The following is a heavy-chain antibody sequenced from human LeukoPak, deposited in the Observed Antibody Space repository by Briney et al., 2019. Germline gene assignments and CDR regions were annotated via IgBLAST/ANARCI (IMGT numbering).Heavy chain of an antibody. Sequence: GGSLRLSCAASGFTFSSYAMSWVRQAPGKGLEWVSAISGSGGSTYYADSVKGRFTISRDNSKNTLYLQMNSLRAEDTAVCYCARDSYYYGSGIIWGQGTLVTVSS. V-gene: IGHV3-23*01. D-gene: IGHD3-10*01. CDR1: GFTFSSYA. CDR3: ARDSYYYGSGII. J-gene: IGHJ4*02. CDR2: ISGSGGST.